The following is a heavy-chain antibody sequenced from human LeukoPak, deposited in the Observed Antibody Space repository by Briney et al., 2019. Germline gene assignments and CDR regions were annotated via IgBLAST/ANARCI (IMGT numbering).Heavy chain of an antibody. D-gene: IGHD2-2*02. CDR1: GFTFSSYG. CDR2: IWHDGSNK. Sequence: GGSLRLSCAASGFTFSSYGMHWVRQAPGKGLEWVAVIWHDGSNKYYADSVKGRFTISRDNSKNTLYLQMNSLRAEDTAVYYCARGAPNTYYYYYGMDVWGQGTTVTVSS. J-gene: IGHJ6*02. CDR3: ARGAPNTYYYYYGMDV. V-gene: IGHV3-33*01.